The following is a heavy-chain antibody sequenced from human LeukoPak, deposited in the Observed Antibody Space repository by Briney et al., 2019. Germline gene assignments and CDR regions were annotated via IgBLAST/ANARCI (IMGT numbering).Heavy chain of an antibody. CDR1: GFTFSSYA. CDR2: ISYDGSNK. V-gene: IGHV3-30-3*01. D-gene: IGHD3-22*01. Sequence: GGSLRLSCAASGFTFSSYAMPWVRQAPGKGLEWVAVISYDGSNKYYADSVKGRFTISRDNSKNTLYLQMNSLRAEDTAVYYCARAGGVPYYYDSSGYALDYWGQGTLVTVSS. J-gene: IGHJ4*02. CDR3: ARAGGVPYYYDSSGYALDY.